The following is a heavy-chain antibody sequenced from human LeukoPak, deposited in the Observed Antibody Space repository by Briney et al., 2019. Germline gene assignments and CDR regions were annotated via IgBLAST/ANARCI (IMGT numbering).Heavy chain of an antibody. D-gene: IGHD6-19*01. V-gene: IGHV3-21*04. CDR3: ARFHSTGWYQDYFEY. Sequence: PGGSLRLSCAASGFTFRSYSMNWVRQAPGKGLEWVSSISSSSSYIYYADSVKGRFTISRDNAKNSLYLQMNSLRDDDTALYHCARFHSTGWYQDYFEYWGLGTLVTVSS. CDR2: ISSSSSYI. J-gene: IGHJ4*02. CDR1: GFTFRSYS.